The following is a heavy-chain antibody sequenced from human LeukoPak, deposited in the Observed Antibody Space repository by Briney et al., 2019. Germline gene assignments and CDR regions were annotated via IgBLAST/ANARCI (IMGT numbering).Heavy chain of an antibody. D-gene: IGHD3-10*01. Sequence: ASVMVSCKASGYTFTNYGMSWVRQAPGQGLEWMAWISANSGETRYAQNLKGRVTMSTDKSTSTAYMELRSLRSEDTAMYYCARAVGSGSYALSYWGQGTLVTVSS. CDR2: ISANSGET. V-gene: IGHV1-18*04. CDR1: GYTFTNYG. CDR3: ARAVGSGSYALSY. J-gene: IGHJ4*02.